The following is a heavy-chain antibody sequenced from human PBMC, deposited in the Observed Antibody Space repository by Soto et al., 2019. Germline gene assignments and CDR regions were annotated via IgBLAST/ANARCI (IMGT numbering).Heavy chain of an antibody. CDR2: ISYYGSNK. CDR1: GFTFSSYA. D-gene: IGHD3-16*01. V-gene: IGHV3-30*04. Sequence: GGSLRLSCAASGFTFSSYAMHWVRQAPGKGLEWVAVISYYGSNKYYADSVKVLFTISRDNSKTTLYLQMNSLRAEDTAVYSCALPVGGRQSNDAFDIWGHGTMVTVSS. J-gene: IGHJ3*02. CDR3: ALPVGGRQSNDAFDI.